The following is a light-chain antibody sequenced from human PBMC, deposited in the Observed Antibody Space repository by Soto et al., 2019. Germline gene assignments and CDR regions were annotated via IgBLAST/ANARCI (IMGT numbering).Light chain of an antibody. J-gene: IGKJ1*01. CDR1: QDIRTE. V-gene: IGKV1-6*01. CDR3: LQDYSYPRM. CDR2: ATS. Sequence: AIRMTQSPSSLSSAVGDRVTITCRASQDIRTELGWYQQKPGKAPKLLIYATSSLQGGVPSRFSGSGSGTDFTLTISSLQPEDFATYYCLQDYSYPRMFGQGTKVEIK.